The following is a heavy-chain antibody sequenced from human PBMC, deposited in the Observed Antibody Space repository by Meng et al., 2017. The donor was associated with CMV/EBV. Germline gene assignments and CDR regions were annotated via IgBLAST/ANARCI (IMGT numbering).Heavy chain of an antibody. CDR2: IYYSGST. CDR3: ASKRGPFDY. J-gene: IGHJ4*02. CDR1: GGSISSSSYY. V-gene: IGHV4-39*07. Sequence: LTGTVAGGSISSSSYYLGWIRQPPGKGLEWIGSIYYSGSTYYTPSLKSRVTISVDTSKNQFSLKLSSVTAADTAVYYCASKRGPFDYWGQGTLVTVSS.